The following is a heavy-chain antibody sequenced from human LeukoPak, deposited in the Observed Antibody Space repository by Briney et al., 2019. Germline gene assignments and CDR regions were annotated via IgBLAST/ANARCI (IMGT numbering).Heavy chain of an antibody. J-gene: IGHJ4*02. V-gene: IGHV4-30-4*08. CDR3: ARDKGQASDY. CDR2: SYYSGRT. Sequence: SETLFLTCTVSGGSISSGDYYWSWIRQPPGKGLEWIGYSYYSGRTSYNPSLKCRVTISVDTSKNQFSLKLSSVTAADTAVYYCARDKGQASDYWGQGTLVTVSS. CDR1: GGSISSGDYY.